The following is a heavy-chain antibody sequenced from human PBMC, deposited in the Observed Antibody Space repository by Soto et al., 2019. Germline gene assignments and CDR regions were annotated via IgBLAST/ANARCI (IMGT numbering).Heavy chain of an antibody. CDR1: GFTFSDYA. CDR3: ARDRSVVVPAAN. J-gene: IGHJ4*02. D-gene: IGHD2-2*01. V-gene: IGHV3-23*01. Sequence: PWGTLRLSCAASGFTFSDYAMSWVRPVPGKGLEWVSTVGFSNSKTKYADSVKGRFTVSRDDSTNTVYLEMHNLRAEDTAVYYCARDRSVVVPAANWGQGTLVTVSS. CDR2: VGFSNSKT.